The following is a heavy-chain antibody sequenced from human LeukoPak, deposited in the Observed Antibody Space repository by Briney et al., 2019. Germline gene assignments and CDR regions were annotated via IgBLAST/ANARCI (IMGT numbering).Heavy chain of an antibody. D-gene: IGHD3-10*01. J-gene: IGHJ6*02. V-gene: IGHV3-49*04. Sequence: GGSLRLSCTASGFTFGDYAMSWVRQAPGKGLEWVGSIRSKAYGGTTEYAASVKGRFTISRDDSKSIAYLQMNSLKTEDTAVYYCTRWFGELEYGMDVWGQGTTVTVSS. CDR2: IRSKAYGGTT. CDR3: TRWFGELEYGMDV. CDR1: GFTFGDYA.